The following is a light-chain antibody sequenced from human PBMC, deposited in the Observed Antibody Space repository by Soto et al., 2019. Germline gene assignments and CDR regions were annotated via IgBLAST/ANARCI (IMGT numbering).Light chain of an antibody. J-gene: IGKJ1*01. V-gene: IGKV3-15*01. CDR1: QSVSSN. Sequence: IVMTQAPGTLPLSPLESDILCCRASQSVSSNLAWYQQKPGQAPSLLIFGASTRATGIPARFSGSGSGTEFTLNISSLQSEDFAVYYCQQYNNWPWTFGQGTKVDIK. CDR3: QQYNNWPWT. CDR2: GAS.